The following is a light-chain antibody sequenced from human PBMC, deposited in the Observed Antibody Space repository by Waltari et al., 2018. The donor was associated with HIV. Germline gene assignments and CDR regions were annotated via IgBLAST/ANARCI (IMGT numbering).Light chain of an antibody. Sequence: QSALTQPRSVSGSPGQSVTISCSGSSTDIGDYNYVSWYQQHPGQVPKLVIFDVSKRPSGVPDRFSGSKSVNTASLTISGLQAEDEADYYCCSYAGTYTWVFGGGTRLTVL. CDR1: STDIGDYNY. CDR2: DVS. V-gene: IGLV2-11*01. J-gene: IGLJ2*01. CDR3: CSYAGTYTWV.